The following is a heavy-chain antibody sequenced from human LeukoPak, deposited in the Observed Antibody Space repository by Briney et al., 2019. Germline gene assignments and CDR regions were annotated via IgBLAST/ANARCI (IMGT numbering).Heavy chain of an antibody. D-gene: IGHD6-13*01. J-gene: IGHJ6*04. Sequence: PSETLSLTCTVSGGSISSYYWSWIRQPPGKGLEWIGYIYYSGSTNYNPSLKSRVTISVDTSKNQFSLKLSSVTAADTAVYYCARVSSNSWPEPIRYYYYGMDVWGKGTTVTVSS. CDR1: GGSISSYY. CDR3: ARVSSNSWPEPIRYYYYGMDV. V-gene: IGHV4-59*01. CDR2: IYYSGST.